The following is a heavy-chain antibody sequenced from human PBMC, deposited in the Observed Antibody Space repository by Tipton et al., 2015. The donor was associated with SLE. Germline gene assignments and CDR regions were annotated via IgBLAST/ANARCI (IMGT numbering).Heavy chain of an antibody. V-gene: IGHV3-21*01. CDR1: GFTFSSYS. D-gene: IGHD6-13*01. J-gene: IGHJ6*03. CDR3: ARSGSAAGYYYYYYYMDV. Sequence: SLRLSCAASGFTFSSYSMNWVRQAPGKGLEWVSSISSGDTFIYYADSVKGRFTISRDNSKNSLYLQMNSLRAEDTAMYYCARSGSAAGYYYYYYYMDVWGKGTTVTVSS. CDR2: ISSGDTFI.